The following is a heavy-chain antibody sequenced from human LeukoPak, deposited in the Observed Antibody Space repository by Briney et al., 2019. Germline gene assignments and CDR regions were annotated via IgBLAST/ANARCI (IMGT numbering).Heavy chain of an antibody. J-gene: IGHJ4*02. CDR2: ISYSVST. D-gene: IGHD3-3*01. Sequence: SETLSLTCTVSGGSISSSSYYWGWIRQPPGKGLEWIGSISYSVSTYSNPSLKIRVTMSVDTSKNQFSLTLSSVTAADTAVYYCARQRFLEWYFDYWGQGTLVTVSS. CDR3: ARQRFLEWYFDY. CDR1: GGSISSSSYY. V-gene: IGHV4-39*01.